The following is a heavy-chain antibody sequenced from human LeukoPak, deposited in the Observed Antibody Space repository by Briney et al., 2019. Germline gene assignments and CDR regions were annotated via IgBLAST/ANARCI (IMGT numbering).Heavy chain of an antibody. J-gene: IGHJ4*02. CDR2: IFQSDTT. CDR1: GYSIRSGYY. V-gene: IGHV4-38-2*02. CDR3: ARMRDY. Sequence: SETLSLTCTVSGYSIRSGYYWGWIRQPPGKGLEWIGSIFQSDTTYYNPSLKSRVTISVDSSKNQFFLKLSSVTAADTAVYYCARMRDYWGQGTLVTVSS.